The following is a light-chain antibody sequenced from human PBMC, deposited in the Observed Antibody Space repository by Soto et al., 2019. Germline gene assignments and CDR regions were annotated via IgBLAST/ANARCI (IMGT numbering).Light chain of an antibody. Sequence: ELVLTQSPGTLSLSPVESATLSCMASQPVSSNFLAWYQQKPGQAPRLLIYGVSSRASGIPDRFFGSGSGTDFTLTINRLEPEDFAVYYCQQYANSPITFGQGTKVDIK. CDR3: QQYANSPIT. J-gene: IGKJ1*01. CDR1: QPVSSNF. CDR2: GVS. V-gene: IGKV3-20*01.